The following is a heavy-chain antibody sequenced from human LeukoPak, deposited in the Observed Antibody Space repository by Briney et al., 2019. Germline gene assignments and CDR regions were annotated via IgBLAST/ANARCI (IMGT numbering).Heavy chain of an antibody. V-gene: IGHV4-34*01. J-gene: IGHJ5*02. CDR2: INHSGST. CDR3: ARSFPGYYDFWSGYYQEYNWFDP. D-gene: IGHD3-3*01. Sequence: PSETPSLTCAVYGGSFSGYYWSWLRQPPGKGLEWIGEINHSGSTNYNPSLKSRVTISADTSKNQFSLKLSSVTAADTAVYYCARSFPGYYDFWSGYYQEYNWFDPWGQGTLVTVSS. CDR1: GGSFSGYY.